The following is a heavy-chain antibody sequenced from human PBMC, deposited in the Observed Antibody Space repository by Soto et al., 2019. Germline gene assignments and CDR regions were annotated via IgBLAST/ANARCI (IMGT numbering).Heavy chain of an antibody. CDR1: GFTFSDYW. D-gene: IGHD5-12*01. CDR3: ARRGETCVGNDCHRHFDS. J-gene: IGHJ4*02. Sequence: EVQLAESGGDLVQSGGSLRLSCATSGFTFSDYWMNWVRQARGKGLEWVASIREDGGETHYVDSVKGRFTISRDNARKSLYLQRNILRVEDTAVYYCARRGETCVGNDCHRHFDSWGQGSLVSVSS. CDR2: IREDGGET. V-gene: IGHV3-7*03.